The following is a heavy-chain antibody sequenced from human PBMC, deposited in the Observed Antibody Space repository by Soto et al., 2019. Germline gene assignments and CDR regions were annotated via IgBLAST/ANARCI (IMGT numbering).Heavy chain of an antibody. V-gene: IGHV1-69*06. J-gene: IGHJ6*02. D-gene: IGHD2-21*02. CDR1: GGTFSSYA. CDR3: SGGVVTASDWAYYYYGMDV. CDR2: IIPIFGTA. Sequence: QVQLVQSGAEVKKPGSSVNVSCKASGGTFSSYASSWVRQAPGQGLEWMGGIIPIFGTANYAQKSQGRVTITADKSASTAYLEVSSRRSEDKAVDYCSGGVVTASDWAYYYYGMDVWGQGTTVTVSS.